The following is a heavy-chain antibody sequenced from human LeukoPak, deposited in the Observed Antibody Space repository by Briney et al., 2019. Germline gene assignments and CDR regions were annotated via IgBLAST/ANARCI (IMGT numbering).Heavy chain of an antibody. CDR2: INPGDSDT. V-gene: IGHV5-51*01. Sequence: GESLKISCKGSGYSFTSYWIGWVRQMPGKGLEWMGIINPGDSDTRYSPSFQGQVTISADKSISTAYLQWSSLKASDTAMYYCARSKTFIAVAGTSFDYWGQGTLVTVSS. J-gene: IGHJ4*02. CDR3: ARSKTFIAVAGTSFDY. CDR1: GYSFTSYW. D-gene: IGHD6-19*01.